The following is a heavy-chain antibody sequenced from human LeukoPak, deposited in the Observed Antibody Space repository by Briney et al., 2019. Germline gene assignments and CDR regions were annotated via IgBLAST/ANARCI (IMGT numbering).Heavy chain of an antibody. V-gene: IGHV3-21*01. CDR1: GFTFSSYG. Sequence: PGGSLRLSRAASGFTFSSYGMSWVRQAPGKGLEWVSSISSSSSYIYYADSVKGRFTISRDNAKNSLYLQMNSLRAEDTAVYYCARLEYSSSSSYYYYMDVWGKGTTVTVSS. CDR3: ARLEYSSSSSYYYYMDV. CDR2: ISSSSSYI. D-gene: IGHD6-6*01. J-gene: IGHJ6*03.